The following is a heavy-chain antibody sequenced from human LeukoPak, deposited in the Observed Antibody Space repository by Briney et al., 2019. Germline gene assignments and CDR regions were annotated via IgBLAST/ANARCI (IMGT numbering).Heavy chain of an antibody. D-gene: IGHD1-14*01. CDR1: GFSFSSYW. Sequence: GSLRLSCAASGFSFSSYWMKWVRQDPGKGLGWVANIKGDGSEKYYVDSVKGRFTISRDNAKNSLYLQMNSLRAEDTAVYYCARGGVRRGWYDYWGQGTLVTVSS. CDR2: IKGDGSEK. V-gene: IGHV3-7*01. J-gene: IGHJ4*02. CDR3: ARGGVRRGWYDY.